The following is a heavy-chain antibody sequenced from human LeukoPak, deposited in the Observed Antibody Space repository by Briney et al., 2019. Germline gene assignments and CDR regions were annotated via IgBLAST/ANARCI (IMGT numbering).Heavy chain of an antibody. J-gene: IGHJ4*02. V-gene: IGHV3-23*01. CDR2: IGGTGGST. CDR1: GFTFSSYG. Sequence: GGSLRLSCATSGFTFSSYGMSWVRQAPGKGLEWVSLIGGTGGSTYYADSVKGRFTISRDNSKNTLYLQMNSLRAEDTAVYYCAKGEGETTGDYWGQGTLVTVSS. D-gene: IGHD1-1*01. CDR3: AKGEGETTGDY.